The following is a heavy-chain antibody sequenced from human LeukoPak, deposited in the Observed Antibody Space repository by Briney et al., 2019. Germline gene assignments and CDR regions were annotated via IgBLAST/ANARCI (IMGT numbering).Heavy chain of an antibody. CDR1: GFSFDDYG. CDR3: ARAAGYSSNWYEY. J-gene: IGHJ4*02. V-gene: IGHV3-20*04. CDR2: INWNGDKI. D-gene: IGHD6-13*01. Sequence: GGSLRLSCAASGFSFDDYGMSWVRQAPGKGLEWVSGINWNGDKIGCADSVKGRFTISRDNAKNSLYLQMNSLRAEDTALYYCARAAGYSSNWYEYWGQGTLVTVSS.